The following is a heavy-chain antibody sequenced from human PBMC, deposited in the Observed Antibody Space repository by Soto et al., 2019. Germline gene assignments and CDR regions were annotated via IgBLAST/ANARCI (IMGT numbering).Heavy chain of an antibody. J-gene: IGHJ4*02. CDR1: GGSFSGYY. V-gene: IGHV4-34*01. Sequence: QVQLQQWGAGLLKPSETLSLTCAVYGGSFSGYYWSWIRQPPGKGLEWIGEINHSGSTNYNPSLKSRVTISVDTSKNQFSLKLSSVTAADTAVYYCARGYSSSWYPIDYWSQGTLVTVSS. D-gene: IGHD6-13*01. CDR3: ARGYSSSWYPIDY. CDR2: INHSGST.